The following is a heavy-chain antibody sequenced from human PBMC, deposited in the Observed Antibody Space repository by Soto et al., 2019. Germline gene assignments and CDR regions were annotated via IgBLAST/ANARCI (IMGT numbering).Heavy chain of an antibody. CDR3: VTGGLHYYTGSYRGYFDY. J-gene: IGHJ4*02. Sequence: EVQLVQSGGGLVEPGGSLRLSCAASGFTFSNAWMSWVRQAPGLGLEWVGRIKSKAAGGAPDYTAPVKGRFTISRDDSKNLFYLQMNSLETEDTAVYYCVTGGLHYYTGSYRGYFDYWGQGALVTVSS. CDR1: GFTFSNAW. CDR2: IKSKAAGGAP. D-gene: IGHD3-10*01. V-gene: IGHV3-15*01.